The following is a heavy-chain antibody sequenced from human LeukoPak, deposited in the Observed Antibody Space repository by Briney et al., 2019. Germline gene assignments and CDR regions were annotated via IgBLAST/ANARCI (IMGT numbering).Heavy chain of an antibody. CDR3: AGLRGVYYYDMDV. D-gene: IGHD3-10*01. V-gene: IGHV4-59*01. CDR2: IYFTGST. Sequence: SETLSLTCTVSGGSISSYYWTWIRQPPGKGLEWIGYIYFTGSTNYNPSLKTRVTISLDTSKNQFSLKLSSVTAADTAVYYCAGLRGVYYYDMDVWGKGTTVTVSS. J-gene: IGHJ6*03. CDR1: GGSISSYY.